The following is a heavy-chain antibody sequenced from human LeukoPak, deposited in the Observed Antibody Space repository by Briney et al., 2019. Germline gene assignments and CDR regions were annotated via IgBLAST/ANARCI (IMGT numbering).Heavy chain of an antibody. V-gene: IGHV3-21*04. CDR1: GFAFSGYS. CDR2: ITTSSSYI. J-gene: IGHJ4*02. Sequence: GGSLRLSCAASGFAFSGYSMNRVRQAPGKGLEWVSSITTSSSYIYYADSVKGRFTISRDNAKNSLYLQMNSLRAEDTAVYYCAKDSGYYDSSGYYYNFDYWGQGTLVTVSS. D-gene: IGHD3-22*01. CDR3: AKDSGYYDSSGYYYNFDY.